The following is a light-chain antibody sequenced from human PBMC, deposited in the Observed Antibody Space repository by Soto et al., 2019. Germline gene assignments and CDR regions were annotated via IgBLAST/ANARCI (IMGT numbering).Light chain of an antibody. CDR1: QSLVFTDGNTY. CDR2: KVS. V-gene: IGKV2-30*01. CDR3: MQGVHWPPT. Sequence: DVVMTQSPLSLPVTLGQPASISCRSSQSLVFTDGNTYLNWFHQRPGQSPRRLIYKVSNRDFGVPDRLSVSGSGTDFTLKISRVEAEDVGVYYCMQGVHWPPTFGQGTKVEIK. J-gene: IGKJ1*01.